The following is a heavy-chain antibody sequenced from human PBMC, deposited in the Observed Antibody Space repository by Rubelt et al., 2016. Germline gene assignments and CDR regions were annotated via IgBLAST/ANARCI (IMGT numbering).Heavy chain of an antibody. V-gene: IGHV3-7*04. CDR3: AREILKVGANDC. J-gene: IGHJ4*02. Sequence: GFTFGSYGMHWVRQAPGKGLEWVANIKQDGSEKYYVDSVKGRFTISRDNAKNSLYLQMNSLGAEDTALYYCAREILKVGANDCWGQGTLVTVSS. CDR2: IKQDGSEK. D-gene: IGHD3-16*01. CDR1: GFTFGSYG.